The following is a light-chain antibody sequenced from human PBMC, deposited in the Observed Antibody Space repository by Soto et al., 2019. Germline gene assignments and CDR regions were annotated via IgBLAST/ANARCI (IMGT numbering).Light chain of an antibody. CDR2: ATS. CDR1: QGIVRY. V-gene: IGKV1-39*01. CDR3: QQSYRSPLT. J-gene: IGKJ4*01. Sequence: DIQLTQSPSFLSASVGDRVTITCRASQGIVRYINWYQQKPGKAPKVVIYATSTLQSGVPSRFSGSGFGTDFTLTINGLQPEDFATYYCQQSYRSPLTFGGGTKVEI.